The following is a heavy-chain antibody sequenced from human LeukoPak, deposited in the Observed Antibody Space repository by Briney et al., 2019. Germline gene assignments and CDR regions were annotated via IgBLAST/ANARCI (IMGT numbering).Heavy chain of an antibody. CDR3: AITPKGGYYYYYMDV. J-gene: IGHJ6*03. Sequence: ASVKVSCKASGYTFTGYYMHWVRQAPGQGLEWMGWINPNSGDTNYAQKFQGRVTMTRDTSISTAYMELSRLRSDDTAVYYCAITPKGGYYYYYMDVWGKGTTVTVSS. CDR2: INPNSGDT. CDR1: GYTFTGYY. V-gene: IGHV1-2*02.